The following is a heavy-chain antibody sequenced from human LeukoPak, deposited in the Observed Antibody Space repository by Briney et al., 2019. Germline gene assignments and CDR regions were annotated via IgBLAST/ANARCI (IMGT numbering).Heavy chain of an antibody. Sequence: GGSLRLPCAASGLTFSSYWMHWVRQAPGKGLVWVSRINSDGSSTSYADSVKGRFTISRDNAMNSLYLQMNSLRAEDTAVYYCAELGITMIGGVWGKGTTVTISS. CDR3: AELGITMIGGV. CDR2: INSDGSST. D-gene: IGHD3-10*02. V-gene: IGHV3-74*01. CDR1: GLTFSSYW. J-gene: IGHJ6*04.